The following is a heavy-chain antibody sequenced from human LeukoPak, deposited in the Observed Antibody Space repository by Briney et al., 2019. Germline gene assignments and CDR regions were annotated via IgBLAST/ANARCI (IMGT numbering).Heavy chain of an antibody. D-gene: IGHD3-10*01. J-gene: IGHJ4*02. V-gene: IGHV4-61*05. CDR3: ARVGWGYGSGSYFSGYFDY. CDR2: IYYSGST. Sequence: SETLSLTCTVSGGSISSNSYYWGWIRQPPGKGLEWIGYIYYSGSTNYNPSLKSRVTISVDTSKNQFSLKLSSVTAADTAVYYCARVGWGYGSGSYFSGYFDYWGQGTLVTVSS. CDR1: GGSISSNSYY.